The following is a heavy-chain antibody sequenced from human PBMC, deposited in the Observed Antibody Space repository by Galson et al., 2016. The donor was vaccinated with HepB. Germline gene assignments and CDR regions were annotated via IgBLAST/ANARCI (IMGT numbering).Heavy chain of an antibody. V-gene: IGHV3-30*04. Sequence: SLRLSCAASRINFSGFPMHWVRQAPGKGLEWVAVISADESKKLYADSVMGRFTVSRDNSKNTLSLQMNSLRAEETAVYYCARDRGFSDWLPIAAHYYGIDVWGLGTTVTVSS. CDR1: RINFSGFP. CDR3: ARDRGFSDWLPIAAHYYGIDV. J-gene: IGHJ6*02. D-gene: IGHD3-9*01. CDR2: ISADESKK.